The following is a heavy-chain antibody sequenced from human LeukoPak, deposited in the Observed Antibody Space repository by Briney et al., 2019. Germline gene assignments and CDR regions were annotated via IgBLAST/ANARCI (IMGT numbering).Heavy chain of an antibody. Sequence: SEILSLTCTVSSGSISSTSYYWGWIRQPPGMGLEWIGSVYYSGSTYYNPSLKSRVTISVDTSKSQFSLKLSSVTAADTAVYYCAREMRSPRGGFDYWDQGTLVTVSS. CDR2: VYYSGST. D-gene: IGHD3-10*01. V-gene: IGHV4-39*07. CDR3: AREMRSPRGGFDY. J-gene: IGHJ4*02. CDR1: SGSISSTSYY.